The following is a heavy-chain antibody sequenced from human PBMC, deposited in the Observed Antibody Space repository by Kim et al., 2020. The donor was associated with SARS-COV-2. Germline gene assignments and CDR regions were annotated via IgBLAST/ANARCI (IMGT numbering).Heavy chain of an antibody. Sequence: SETLSLTCTVSGGSISSGGYYWSWIRQHPGKGLEWIGYIYYSGSTYYNPSLKSRVTISVDTSKNQFSLKLSSVTAADTAVYYCIGGHAAMLTFDYWGQGTLVTVSS. CDR2: IYYSGST. J-gene: IGHJ4*02. CDR3: IGGHAAMLTFDY. V-gene: IGHV4-31*03. D-gene: IGHD3-16*01. CDR1: GGSISSGGYY.